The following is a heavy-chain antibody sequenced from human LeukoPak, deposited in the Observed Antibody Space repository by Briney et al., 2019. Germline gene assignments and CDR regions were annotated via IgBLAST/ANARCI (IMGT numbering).Heavy chain of an antibody. CDR2: IYYSGST. D-gene: IGHD6-13*01. Sequence: GSLRLSCAASGFTFSSYEMNWVRQPPGKGLEWIGGIYYSGSTYYNPSLKSRVTISVDTSKNQFSLKLNSVTAADTAVYYCARDRGIAAAADAFDIWGQGTMVTVSS. CDR1: GFTFSSYE. CDR3: ARDRGIAAAADAFDI. J-gene: IGHJ3*02. V-gene: IGHV4-39*07.